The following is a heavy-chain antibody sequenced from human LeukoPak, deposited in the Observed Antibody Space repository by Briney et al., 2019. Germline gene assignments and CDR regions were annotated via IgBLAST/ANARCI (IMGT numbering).Heavy chain of an antibody. V-gene: IGHV1-46*01. Sequence: GASVKVSCKASGYTFTNYYMHWVRQAPGQGLEWMGIINPSGGSPSYAQKFQGRVTMTTDTSANTAYMDLSSLRSEDTAVYYCARLSSHYGDYKVDPWGQGTLVTVSS. J-gene: IGHJ5*02. CDR1: GYTFTNYY. CDR2: INPSGGSP. D-gene: IGHD4-17*01. CDR3: ARLSSHYGDYKVDP.